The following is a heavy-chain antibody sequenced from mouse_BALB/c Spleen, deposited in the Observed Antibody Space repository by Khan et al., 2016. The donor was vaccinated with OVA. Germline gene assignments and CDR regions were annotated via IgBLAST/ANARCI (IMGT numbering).Heavy chain of an antibody. Sequence: QMQLQQPGAELARPGASVKMSCKASGYSFTSHTMHWVKQRPGQGLEWIGYINPRSGYTNYNQKFNDKATLTADKSSSTAYMQLSSLKSEDSAVYYCARRTTGYALDDWGEGTSVTVSS. CDR3: ARRTTGYALDD. V-gene: IGHV1-4*01. CDR2: INPRSGYT. J-gene: IGHJ4*01. D-gene: IGHD2-14*01. CDR1: GYSFTSHT.